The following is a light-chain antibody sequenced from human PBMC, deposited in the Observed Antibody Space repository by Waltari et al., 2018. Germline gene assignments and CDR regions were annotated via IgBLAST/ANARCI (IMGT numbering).Light chain of an antibody. CDR3: QQCAHSPLT. CDR1: QSVGNNY. Sequence: EIVLTQSPGTLSLSPGERATLSCRASQSVGNNYLAWYQQKPGQAPRLLIDDASNRATGIPDRFSGSGSGTDFTLTISRLEAEDFAIYYCQQCAHSPLTFGGGTKVE. CDR2: DAS. J-gene: IGKJ4*01. V-gene: IGKV3-20*01.